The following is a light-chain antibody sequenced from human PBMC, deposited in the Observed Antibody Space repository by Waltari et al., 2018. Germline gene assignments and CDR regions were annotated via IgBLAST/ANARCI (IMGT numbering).Light chain of an antibody. J-gene: IGKJ2*01. V-gene: IGKV4-1*01. Sequence: DIVMTQSPDSLAVSLGERATINCKSSQSALYSSNNKNYLAWYQQKPGQPPKLLIYWASTRESGVPVRFSGSGSGTDFTLTISSLQAEDVAVYYCQQYYSTPYTFGQGTKLEIK. CDR3: QQYYSTPYT. CDR2: WAS. CDR1: QSALYSSNNKNY.